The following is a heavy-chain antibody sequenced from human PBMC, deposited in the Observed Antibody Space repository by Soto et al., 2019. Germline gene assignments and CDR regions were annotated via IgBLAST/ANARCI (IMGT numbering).Heavy chain of an antibody. CDR1: GFTFNIYG. Sequence: GGSLRLSCAASGFTFNIYGMHWVRQAPDKGLEWVALISYDGSNQYYADSVKGRFTISRDNSKNTLFLQMNSLRADDTAVYYCAKDQASGQGSFDSWGQGTLVTGLL. V-gene: IGHV3-30*18. J-gene: IGHJ4*02. CDR3: AKDQASGQGSFDS. CDR2: ISYDGSNQ.